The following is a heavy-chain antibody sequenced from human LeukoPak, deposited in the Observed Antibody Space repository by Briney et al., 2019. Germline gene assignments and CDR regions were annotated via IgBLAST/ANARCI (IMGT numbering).Heavy chain of an antibody. CDR3: ARDRWDGYDDFLDY. CDR1: GFTFSSYG. CDR2: IWYDGSNK. V-gene: IGHV3-33*01. D-gene: IGHD5-12*01. J-gene: IGHJ4*02. Sequence: GGSLRLSCAASGFTFSSYGMHWVRQAPGKGLEWVAVIWYDGSNKYYADSVKGRFTISRDNSKNTLYLQMNSLRAEDTAVYYCARDRWDGYDDFLDYWGQGTLVTVSS.